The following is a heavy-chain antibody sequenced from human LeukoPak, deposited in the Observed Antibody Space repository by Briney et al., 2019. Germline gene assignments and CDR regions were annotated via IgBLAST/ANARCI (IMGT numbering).Heavy chain of an antibody. CDR2: IYPTNGDT. J-gene: IGHJ4*02. V-gene: IGHV1-2*06. D-gene: IGHD1-7*01. CDR3: ARGQGERELF. Sequence: ASIKVSCKASGYTFTDYYLHWVRQAPGQGLEWMGRIYPTNGDTTYAQKFQDRVTMTRDTSISTAYMELSRLKSDDTAMYYCARGQGERELFRGRGTLVTVSS. CDR1: GYTFTDYY.